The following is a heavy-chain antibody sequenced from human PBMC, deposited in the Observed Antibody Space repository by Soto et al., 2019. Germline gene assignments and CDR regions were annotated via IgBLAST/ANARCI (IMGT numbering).Heavy chain of an antibody. CDR3: AKEGSSRGGAFDI. V-gene: IGHV3-23*01. Sequence: EVQLLESGGGLVQPGGSLRLSCAASGFTFSSYAMSWVRQAPGKGLEWVSAISGSGGSTYYADSVKGRFTISRDNSKNTLYLQMNNLRDVDTAGYYCAKEGSSRGGAFDIWGQGTMVTVSS. D-gene: IGHD6-13*01. J-gene: IGHJ3*02. CDR2: ISGSGGST. CDR1: GFTFSSYA.